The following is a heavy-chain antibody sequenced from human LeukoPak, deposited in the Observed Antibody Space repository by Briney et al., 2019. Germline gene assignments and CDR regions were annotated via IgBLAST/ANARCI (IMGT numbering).Heavy chain of an antibody. Sequence: GGSLRLSCAASGFTFSNDWMHWVRQAPGKGLVWVSRIHTDGRTTTYADYVKGRFTISRDNAKNTLYLQMNSLRVEDTAVYYCARGRGGSYHYWGQGTLVPVSS. D-gene: IGHD1-26*01. CDR3: ARGRGGSYHY. V-gene: IGHV3-74*01. CDR1: GFTFSNDW. CDR2: IHTDGRTT. J-gene: IGHJ4*02.